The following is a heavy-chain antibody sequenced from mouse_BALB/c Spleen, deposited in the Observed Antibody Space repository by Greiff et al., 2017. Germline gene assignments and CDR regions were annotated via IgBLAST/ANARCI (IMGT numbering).Heavy chain of an antibody. CDR2: ISSGSSTI. D-gene: IGHD4-1*01. Sequence: DVMLVESGGGLVQPGGSRKLSCAASGFTFSSFGMHWVRQAPEKGLEWVAYISSGSSTIYYADTVKGRFTISRDNPKNTLFLQMTSLRSEDTAMYYCARHWDWYFDVWGAGTTVTVSS. CDR1: GFTFSSFG. J-gene: IGHJ1*01. CDR3: ARHWDWYFDV. V-gene: IGHV5-17*02.